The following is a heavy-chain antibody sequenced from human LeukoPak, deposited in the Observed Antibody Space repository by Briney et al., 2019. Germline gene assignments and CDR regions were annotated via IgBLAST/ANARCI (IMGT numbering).Heavy chain of an antibody. V-gene: IGHV4-59*01. D-gene: IGHD6-19*01. CDR1: GGSISGYY. CDR3: ARAVAGGLWYFDL. CDR2: IYYSGST. J-gene: IGHJ2*01. Sequence: SETLSLTCTVSGGSISGYYWSWIRQTPGKGLEWIGYIYYSGSTNYNPSLKSRVNISVDTSKNQFSLKLSSVTAADTAVYYCARAVAGGLWYFDLWGRGTLVTVSS.